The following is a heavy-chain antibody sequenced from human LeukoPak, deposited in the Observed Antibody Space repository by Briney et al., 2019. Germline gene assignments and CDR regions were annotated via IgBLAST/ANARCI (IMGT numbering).Heavy chain of an antibody. CDR2: IRYDGSNK. V-gene: IGHV3-30*02. D-gene: IGHD3-10*01. J-gene: IGHJ4*02. Sequence: QPGRSLRLSCAASGFTFSSYGMHWVRQAPGKGLEWVAFIRYDGSNKYYADSVKGRFTISRDNSKNTLYLQMNSLRAEDTAVYYCAKFLGSGNLFDYWGQGTLVTVSS. CDR1: GFTFSSYG. CDR3: AKFLGSGNLFDY.